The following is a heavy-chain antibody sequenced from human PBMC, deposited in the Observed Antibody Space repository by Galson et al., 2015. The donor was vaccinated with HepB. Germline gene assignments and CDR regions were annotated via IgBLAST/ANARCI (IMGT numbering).Heavy chain of an antibody. CDR3: ARGGGGIVVVPAAMVDY. J-gene: IGHJ4*02. V-gene: IGHV3-48*01. D-gene: IGHD2-2*01. CDR1: GFTFSSYS. CDR2: ISSSSSTI. Sequence: SLRLSCAASGFTFSSYSMNWVRQAPGKGLEWVSYISSSSSTIYYADSVKGRFTISRDNAKNSLYLQMNSLRAEDTAVYYCARGGGGIVVVPAAMVDYWGQRTLVTVSS.